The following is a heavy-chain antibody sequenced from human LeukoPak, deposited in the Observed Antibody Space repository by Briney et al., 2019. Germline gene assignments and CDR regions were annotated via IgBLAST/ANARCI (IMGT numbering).Heavy chain of an antibody. Sequence: GESLKISCKGAGYSFTNYWIGWVRQMPGKGLEWMGIIYPGDSDTRYSPSFQGQVNISVDKSISTAYLQRSSLKASDTAMYHCARRHIGGSYERWYFDLWGRGTMVTVSS. V-gene: IGHV5-51*01. D-gene: IGHD3-22*01. CDR2: IYPGDSDT. CDR3: ARRHIGGSYERWYFDL. J-gene: IGHJ2*01. CDR1: GYSFTNYW.